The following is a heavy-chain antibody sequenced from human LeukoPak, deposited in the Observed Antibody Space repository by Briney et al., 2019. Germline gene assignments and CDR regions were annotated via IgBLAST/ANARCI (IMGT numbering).Heavy chain of an antibody. CDR1: GGSISSYY. D-gene: IGHD2-15*01. CDR2: IYTSGST. J-gene: IGHJ5*02. CDR3: ARGGRYCSGGSCYATRYNWFDP. Sequence: PSETLSLTCTVSGGSISSYYWSWIRQPAGKGLEWIGRIYTSGSTNYNPSLKSRVTISVDTSKNQFSLKLSSVTAADTAVYYCARGGRYCSGGSCYATRYNWFDPWGQGTLVTVSS. V-gene: IGHV4-4*07.